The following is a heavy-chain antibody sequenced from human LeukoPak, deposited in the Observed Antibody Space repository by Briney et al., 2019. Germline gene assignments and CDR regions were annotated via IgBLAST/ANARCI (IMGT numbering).Heavy chain of an antibody. Sequence: SETLSLTCAVYGGSFSGYYWSWIRQPPGKGLEGIGEINHSGSTNYNPSLKSRVTISVDTSKNQFSLKLSSVTAADTAVYYCARGFSVVVPAAHVDAFDIWGQGTMVTVSS. CDR1: GGSFSGYY. J-gene: IGHJ3*02. D-gene: IGHD2-2*01. CDR3: ARGFSVVVPAAHVDAFDI. CDR2: INHSGST. V-gene: IGHV4-34*01.